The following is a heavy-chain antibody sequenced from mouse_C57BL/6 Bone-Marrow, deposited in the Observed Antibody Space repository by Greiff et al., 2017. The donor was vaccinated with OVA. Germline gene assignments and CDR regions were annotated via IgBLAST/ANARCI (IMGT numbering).Heavy chain of an antibody. D-gene: IGHD1-1*01. J-gene: IGHJ4*01. CDR3: TTLPYDYGSSSYAMDY. CDR2: IDPENGYT. V-gene: IGHV14-4*01. CDR1: GFNIKDDY. Sequence: VQLQQSGAEFVRPGASLKLSCTASGFNIKDDYMPWVKQSPEQGLEWIAWIDPENGYTEYASKVQGKVTITADTAANTSYLQLSILTSEDTAVYYCTTLPYDYGSSSYAMDYWGQGTSVTVSS.